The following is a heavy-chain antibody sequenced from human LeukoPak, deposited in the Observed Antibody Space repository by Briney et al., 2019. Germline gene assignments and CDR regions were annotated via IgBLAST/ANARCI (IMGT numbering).Heavy chain of an antibody. CDR1: GYTFISSH. D-gene: IGHD3/OR15-3a*01. Sequence: ASVKVPCKASGYTFISSHIHWVRQAPGQGLEWMGVINPNGGGTVYAQEFQGRFTMTRDTSTSTVYMDLSRLISDDTAVYYCARDREGLAYFDFWGQGTLVTVSS. V-gene: IGHV1-46*01. CDR3: ARDREGLAYFDF. CDR2: INPNGGGT. J-gene: IGHJ4*02.